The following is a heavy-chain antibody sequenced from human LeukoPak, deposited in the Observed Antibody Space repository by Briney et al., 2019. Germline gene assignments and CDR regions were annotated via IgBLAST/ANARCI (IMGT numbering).Heavy chain of an antibody. CDR2: IIPIFGTA. J-gene: IGHJ4*02. D-gene: IGHD2-2*01. Sequence: GASVKVSCKASGGTFSSYAISWVRQAPGQGLEWMGGIIPIFGTANYAQKFQGRVTVTADESTSTAYMELSSLRSEDTAVYYCARAMEEGVVPAAIVYYWGQGTLVTVSS. CDR3: ARAMEEGVVPAAIVYY. CDR1: GGTFSSYA. V-gene: IGHV1-69*13.